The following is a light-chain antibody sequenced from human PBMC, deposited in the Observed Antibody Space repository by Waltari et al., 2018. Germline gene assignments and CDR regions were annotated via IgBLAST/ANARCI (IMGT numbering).Light chain of an antibody. CDR1: QYIRGAY. V-gene: IGKV3-20*01. CDR2: DSF. J-gene: IGKJ1*01. Sequence: EVVLTQSPGTLSFSPGERATLSCRASQYIRGAYLAWYQQRPGQAPRLLIYDSFIRATGIPDRFSGSGSGADFTLTISSLAPEDSAVYFCHQYDTSPQTFGQGTKVSIK. CDR3: HQYDTSPQT.